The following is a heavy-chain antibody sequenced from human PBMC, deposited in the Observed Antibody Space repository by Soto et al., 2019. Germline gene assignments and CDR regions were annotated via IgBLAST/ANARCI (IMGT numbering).Heavy chain of an antibody. V-gene: IGHV3-23*01. CDR3: AKDSAGIAAAGIYYYYGMDV. CDR1: GFTFSSYA. J-gene: IGHJ6*02. Sequence: WGSLRLSCAASGFTFSSYAMSWVRQAPGKGLEWVSAISGSGGSTYYADSVKGRFTISRDNSKNTLYLQMNSLRAEDTAVYYCAKDSAGIAAAGIYYYYGMDVWGQGTTVTVSS. D-gene: IGHD6-13*01. CDR2: ISGSGGST.